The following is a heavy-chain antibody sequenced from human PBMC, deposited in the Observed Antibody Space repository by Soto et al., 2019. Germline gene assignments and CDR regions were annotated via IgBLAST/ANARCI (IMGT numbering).Heavy chain of an antibody. CDR1: GGTFSSYA. Sequence: QVQLVQSGAEVKKPGSSVKVSCKASGGTFSSYAISWVRQAPGQGLEWMGGIIPIFGTANYAQKFQGRVTITADESTSTAYMELSSLSSEDTAVYYCANAARYCSSTSCLLFDYWGQGTLVTVSS. D-gene: IGHD2-2*01. V-gene: IGHV1-69*01. CDR3: ANAARYCSSTSCLLFDY. J-gene: IGHJ4*02. CDR2: IIPIFGTA.